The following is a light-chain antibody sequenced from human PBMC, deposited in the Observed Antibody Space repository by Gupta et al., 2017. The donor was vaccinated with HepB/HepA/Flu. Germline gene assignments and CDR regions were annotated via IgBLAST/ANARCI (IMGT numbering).Light chain of an antibody. CDR3: QSADSSGTYQV. CDR2: KDS. V-gene: IGLV3-25*03. Sequence: SYELTQPPSVAVSPRQTARMPYPGDALPKQYSYWYQQKPGQGPVMVIYKDSERPSGIPEGFSGSSSGTTVTLTISGVQAEDEADYYGQSADSSGTYQVFGGGTKLTVL. J-gene: IGLJ2*01. CDR1: ALPKQY.